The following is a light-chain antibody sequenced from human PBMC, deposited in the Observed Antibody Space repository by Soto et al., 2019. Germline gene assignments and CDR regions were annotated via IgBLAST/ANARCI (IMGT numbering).Light chain of an antibody. V-gene: IGKV3-15*01. Sequence: EIVMTQSPATLSVSPGERATLSCRASQSVGSNLAWYQQKHGQAPRLLIYGASTRATGIPARFSGSGSGTELTLTISSLQSEDCAIYFCQQYNNWPPYRTFGQGTKVEIK. CDR2: GAS. CDR3: QQYNNWPPYRT. J-gene: IGKJ1*01. CDR1: QSVGSN.